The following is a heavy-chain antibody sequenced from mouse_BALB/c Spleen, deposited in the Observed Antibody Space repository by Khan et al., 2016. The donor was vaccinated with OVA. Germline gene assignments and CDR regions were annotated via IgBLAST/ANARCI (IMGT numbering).Heavy chain of an antibody. D-gene: IGHD4-1*01. CDR3: ASHLTGSFAY. J-gene: IGHJ3*01. CDR1: GFTFSSYG. V-gene: IGHV5-6*01. CDR2: ISSGGDYT. Sequence: EVGLVESGGDLVKPGGSLKLSCAASGFTFSSYGMSWVRQTPDKRLEWVATISSGGDYTYYPDSVKGRFTISRDNAKNTLYLQMSSLKSEDTAMYYCASHLTGSFAYWGHGTLVTVSA.